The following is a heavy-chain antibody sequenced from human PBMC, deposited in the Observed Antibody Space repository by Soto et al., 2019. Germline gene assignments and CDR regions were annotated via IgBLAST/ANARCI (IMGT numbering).Heavy chain of an antibody. V-gene: IGHV1-8*01. Sequence: ASVKVSCKASGYTFTSYDINWVRQATGQGLEWMGWMNPNSGNTGYAQKFQGRVTMTRNTSISTAYMELSSLRSEDTAVYYCARGRIDRTLPRNGNYYHGKDVWAQGT. CDR3: ARGRIDRTLPRNGNYYHGKDV. CDR1: GYTFTSYD. D-gene: IGHD3-16*01. J-gene: IGHJ6*02. CDR2: MNPNSGNT.